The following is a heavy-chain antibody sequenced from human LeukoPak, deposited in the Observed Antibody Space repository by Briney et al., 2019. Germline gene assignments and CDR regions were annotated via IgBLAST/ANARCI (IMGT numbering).Heavy chain of an antibody. CDR1: GYTFTSYY. V-gene: IGHV1-46*01. J-gene: IGHJ5*02. CDR3: ARDRNSISAAHGWFDP. CDR2: INPSGGST. D-gene: IGHD6-13*01. Sequence: ASVKVSCKASGYTFTSYYMHWVRQAPGQGLEWMGIINPSGGSTSYAQKFQGRVTMTRDTSTSTVYMELSSLRSDDTAVYYCARDRNSISAAHGWFDPWGQGTLVTVSS.